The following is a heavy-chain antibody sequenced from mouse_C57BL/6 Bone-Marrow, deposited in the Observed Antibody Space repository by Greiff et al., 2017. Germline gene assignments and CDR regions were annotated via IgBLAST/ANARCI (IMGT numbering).Heavy chain of an antibody. Sequence: EVQVVESGGGLVKPGGSLKLSCAASGFTFSDYGMHWVRQAPEKGLEWVAYISSGSSTIYYADTVKGRFTISRDTAKNTLFLQMTSLRSEDTAMYYCARGRGSSYDAMDYWGQGTSVTVSS. CDR2: ISSGSSTI. V-gene: IGHV5-17*01. D-gene: IGHD1-1*01. CDR3: ARGRGSSYDAMDY. J-gene: IGHJ4*01. CDR1: GFTFSDYG.